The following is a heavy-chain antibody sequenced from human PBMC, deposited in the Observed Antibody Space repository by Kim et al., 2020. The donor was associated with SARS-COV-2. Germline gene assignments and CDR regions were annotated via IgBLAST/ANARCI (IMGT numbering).Heavy chain of an antibody. D-gene: IGHD3-22*01. CDR3: ARSHTKIVVVPDY. Sequence: YAQKFQGRGTMTRDTSISTAYMELSRLRSDDTAVYYCARSHTKIVVVPDYWGQGTLVTVSS. J-gene: IGHJ4*02. V-gene: IGHV1-2*02.